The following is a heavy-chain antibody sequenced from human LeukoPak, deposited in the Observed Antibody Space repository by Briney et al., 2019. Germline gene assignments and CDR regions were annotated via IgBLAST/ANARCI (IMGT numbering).Heavy chain of an antibody. D-gene: IGHD5-24*01. J-gene: IGHJ4*02. Sequence: PSETLSLTCSVSGGSISNSYWNWIRQPPGKGLEWIGYISNGGATNTNPSLKSRVTLSVDTSKNELSLKLNSVTAADTAVYYCARRASRENYFDFWGQGTLVTVSS. CDR2: ISNGGAT. V-gene: IGHV4-59*08. CDR1: GGSISNSY. CDR3: ARRASRENYFDF.